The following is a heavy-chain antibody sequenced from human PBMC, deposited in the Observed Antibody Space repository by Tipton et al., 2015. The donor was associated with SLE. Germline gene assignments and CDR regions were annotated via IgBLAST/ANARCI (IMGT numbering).Heavy chain of an antibody. J-gene: IGHJ6*02. Sequence: LRLSCTVSGGSISTYYWSWIRQPPKQGLEWIGWIYHTGSTDYNPSLKSRVTISVDTSKNQFSLRLSSVTAADTAVYYCVRQPPGGGPGYQYDMDVWGQGTAVTVSS. D-gene: IGHD1-14*01. V-gene: IGHV4-59*01. CDR1: GGSISTYY. CDR3: VRQPPGGGPGYQYDMDV. CDR2: IYHTGST.